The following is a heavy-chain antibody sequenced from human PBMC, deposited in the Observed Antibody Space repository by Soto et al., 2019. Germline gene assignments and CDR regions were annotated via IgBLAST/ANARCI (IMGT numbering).Heavy chain of an antibody. J-gene: IGHJ4*02. D-gene: IGHD2-15*01. V-gene: IGHV3-21*01. CDR3: ARVLARYCSGGSCSVIDY. Sequence: EVQLVESRGGLVKPGGSLRLSCAASGFTFSSYSMNWVRQAPGKGLEWVSSISSSSSYIYYADSVKGRFTISRDNAKNSLYLQMNSLRAEDTAVYYCARVLARYCSGGSCSVIDYWGQGTLVTVSS. CDR2: ISSSSSYI. CDR1: GFTFSSYS.